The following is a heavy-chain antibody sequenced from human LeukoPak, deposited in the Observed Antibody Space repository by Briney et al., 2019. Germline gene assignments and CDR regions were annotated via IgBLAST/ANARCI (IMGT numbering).Heavy chain of an antibody. CDR1: GFIVSSNY. D-gene: IGHD1/OR15-1a*01. J-gene: IGHJ4*02. V-gene: IGHV3-53*01. CDR3: ARGQNIPA. CDR2: IYSGGST. Sequence: QPGGSLRLSCAASGFIVSSNYMNWVRQAPGKGLEWVSVIYSGGSTYYADSVKGRFTISRDNSKNTLCLQMNSLRAEDTAVYYCARGQNIPAWGQGTLVTVSS.